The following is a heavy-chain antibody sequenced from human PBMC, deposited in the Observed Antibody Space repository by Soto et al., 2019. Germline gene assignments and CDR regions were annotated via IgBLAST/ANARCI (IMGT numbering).Heavy chain of an antibody. CDR3: AKGRSYYYYYGQDV. Sequence: GGSLRLSCAASGLTFSSCAMGWVRQAPGKGLEWVSDIIDSGGSTYYADSVKGRFTIPRDNSKSTLYLQMNSLRAEDTALYYCAKGRSYYYYYGQDVWGQGTTVTVSS. V-gene: IGHV3-23*01. CDR1: GLTFSSCA. CDR2: IIDSGGST. J-gene: IGHJ6*02.